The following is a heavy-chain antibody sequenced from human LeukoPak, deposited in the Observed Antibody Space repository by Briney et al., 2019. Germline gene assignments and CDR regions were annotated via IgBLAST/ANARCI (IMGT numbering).Heavy chain of an antibody. V-gene: IGHV4-39*07. CDR1: GGSISSSSYY. CDR2: IYYSGST. CDR3: ARTYYDYVWGSYRFDY. J-gene: IGHJ4*02. Sequence: SETLSLTCTVSGGSISSSSYYWGWIRQPPGKGLEWIGSIYYSGSTYYNPCLKSRVTISVDTSKNQFSLKLSSVTAADTAVYYCARTYYDYVWGSYRFDYWGQGTLVTVSS. D-gene: IGHD3-16*02.